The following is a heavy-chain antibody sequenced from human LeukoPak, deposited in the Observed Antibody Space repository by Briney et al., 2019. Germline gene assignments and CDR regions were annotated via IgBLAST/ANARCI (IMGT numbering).Heavy chain of an antibody. D-gene: IGHD4-11*01. J-gene: IGHJ5*02. CDR1: AYSISSDYC. CDR2: ICHSGST. CDR3: AREALTTETNSFDP. Sequence: SETLSLTCTVSAYSISSDYCWGWIRQPPGKGLEWIGRICHSGSTYYNPSLKSRVTISVETSKNQISLKLSSVTAADTAVYYCAREALTTETNSFDPWGQETQVSDSS. V-gene: IGHV4-38-2*02.